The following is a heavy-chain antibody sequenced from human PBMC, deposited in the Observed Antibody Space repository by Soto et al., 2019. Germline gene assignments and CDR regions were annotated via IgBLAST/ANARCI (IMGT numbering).Heavy chain of an antibody. J-gene: IGHJ4*01. CDR2: MNPNSGNT. Sequence: ASVKVACKASGYTVTSYDINGARQATGQGLEWMGWMNPNSGNTGYAQKFQGRVTMTRNTSISTAYMELSSLRSEDTAVYYCARVKVVRGVFRYYWGHGTLVSVSS. V-gene: IGHV1-8*02. CDR3: ARVKVVRGVFRYY. D-gene: IGHD3-10*01. CDR1: GYTVTSYD.